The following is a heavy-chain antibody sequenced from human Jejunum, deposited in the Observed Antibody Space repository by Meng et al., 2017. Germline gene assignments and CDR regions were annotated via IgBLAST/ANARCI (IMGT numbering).Heavy chain of an antibody. Sequence: SETLSLTCTVSGDSISNGIYYWTWMRHHPGKGLEWIGYIHQDGNTYYNPSLKSRVTMSLDTSNNQSSLRMTSITAADTAVYYCASKKGTMASFEYWGQGPLVTVSS. CDR2: IHQDGNT. CDR1: GDSISNGIYY. CDR3: ASKKGTMASFEY. J-gene: IGHJ4*02. D-gene: IGHD5-24*01. V-gene: IGHV4-31*03.